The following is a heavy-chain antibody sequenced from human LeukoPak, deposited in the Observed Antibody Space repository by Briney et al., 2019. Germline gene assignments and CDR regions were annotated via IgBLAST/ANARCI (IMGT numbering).Heavy chain of an antibody. D-gene: IGHD4-23*01. Sequence: GASVKVSCKASGYTFTSAGISWVRQAPRQGLEWMGWISAYNGNTNYAQKLQGRVTMTTDTSTSTAYMELRSLRSDETAVYYCARTAKDSYYGGISGLPCLDFWGQGTLVLVSS. CDR3: ARTAKDSYYGGISGLPCLDF. CDR1: GYTFTSAG. V-gene: IGHV1-18*01. CDR2: ISAYNGNT. J-gene: IGHJ4*02.